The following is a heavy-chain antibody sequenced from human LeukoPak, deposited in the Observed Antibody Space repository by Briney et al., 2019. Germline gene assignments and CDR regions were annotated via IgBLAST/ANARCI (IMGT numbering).Heavy chain of an antibody. Sequence: GGSLRLSCAASGFTFSNYWMFWVRQAPGKGLVWVSRINSDGTTTNYADSVKGRFTISRDNARNTLYLHLNSLRDEDTAVYYCTGSGITISPTYFYYMDVWGKGTTVTVSS. D-gene: IGHD3-10*01. J-gene: IGHJ6*03. CDR2: INSDGTTT. V-gene: IGHV3-74*01. CDR1: GFTFSNYW. CDR3: TGSGITISPTYFYYMDV.